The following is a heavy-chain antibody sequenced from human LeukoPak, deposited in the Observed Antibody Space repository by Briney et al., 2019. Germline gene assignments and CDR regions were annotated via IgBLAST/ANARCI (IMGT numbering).Heavy chain of an antibody. CDR2: IIPIFGTA. V-gene: IGHV1-69*13. CDR3: AKLGYCSSTSCYGRYYYMDV. J-gene: IGHJ6*03. CDR1: GGTFSSYA. Sequence: GASVKVSCKASGGTFSSYAISWVRQAPGQGLERMGGIIPIFGTANYAQKFQGRVTITADESTSTAYMELSSLRSEDTAVYYCAKLGYCSSTSCYGRYYYMDVWGKGTTVTVSS. D-gene: IGHD2-2*01.